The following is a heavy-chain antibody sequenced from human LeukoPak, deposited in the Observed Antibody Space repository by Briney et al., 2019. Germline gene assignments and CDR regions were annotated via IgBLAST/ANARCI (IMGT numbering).Heavy chain of an antibody. J-gene: IGHJ4*02. V-gene: IGHV4-39*02. D-gene: IGHD5-24*01. Sequence: SETLSLTCTVSAGSISSSRYYWGWFRQPPGKGLEWIGSIYYNVATYYNSSLKSRVTISVDTSKNHLSLKLSSVTAADTAVYYCARVRDGYNRNWAYWGQGTLVTVSS. CDR2: IYYNVAT. CDR1: AGSISSSRYY. CDR3: ARVRDGYNRNWAY.